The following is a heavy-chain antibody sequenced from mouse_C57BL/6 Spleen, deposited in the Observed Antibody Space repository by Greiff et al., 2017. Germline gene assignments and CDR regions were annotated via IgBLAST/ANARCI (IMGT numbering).Heavy chain of an antibody. D-gene: IGHD2-14*01. Sequence: QVQLQQPGAELVKPGASVKMSCKASGYTFTSYWITWVKQRPGQGLEWIGDIYPGSGSTNYNEKFKSKATLTVDTSSSTAYMQLSSLTSEDSAVYDCARSKNYRCYYAMDYWGQGTSVTVSS. CDR3: ARSKNYRCYYAMDY. CDR2: IYPGSGST. J-gene: IGHJ4*01. CDR1: GYTFTSYW. V-gene: IGHV1-55*01.